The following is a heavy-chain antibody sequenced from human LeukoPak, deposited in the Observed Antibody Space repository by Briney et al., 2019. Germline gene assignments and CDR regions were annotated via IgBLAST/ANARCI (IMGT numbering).Heavy chain of an antibody. CDR1: RFTFSNAW. V-gene: IGHV3-15*01. D-gene: IGHD1-26*01. CDR2: IKSKTDGGTT. J-gene: IGHJ4*02. CDR3: TTRDPSLTSPIVRAIEAH. Sequence: GGSLRLSCAASRFTFSNAWMSWVGQAPGKGLEWVGRIKSKTDGGTTDYAAPVKGRFTISRDDSKNTLYLQMNSLKTEDTAVYYCTTRDPSLTSPIVRAIEAHWGQGTLVTVSS.